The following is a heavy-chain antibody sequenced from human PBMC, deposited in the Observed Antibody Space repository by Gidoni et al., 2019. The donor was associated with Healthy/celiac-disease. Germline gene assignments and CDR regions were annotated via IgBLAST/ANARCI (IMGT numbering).Heavy chain of an antibody. Sequence: IGSIYYSGSTYYNPSLKSRVTISVDTSKNQFSLKLSSVTAADTAVYYCASLWTGDYGGGDYYGMDVWGQGTTVTVSS. D-gene: IGHD4-17*01. V-gene: IGHV4-39*01. CDR2: IYYSGST. J-gene: IGHJ6*02. CDR3: ASLWTGDYGGGDYYGMDV.